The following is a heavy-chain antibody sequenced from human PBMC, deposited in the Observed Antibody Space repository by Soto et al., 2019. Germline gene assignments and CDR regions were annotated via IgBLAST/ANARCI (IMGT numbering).Heavy chain of an antibody. CDR3: AKWGYPAMQAFDI. D-gene: IGHD3-16*02. Sequence: SETLSLTCTVSGASVRDYNWNWIRQPPGRGLEWIGFIHHTGSNTYSPSLRSRVTMSVDTSRNQFSLMMTSVTAADTAVYYCAKWGYPAMQAFDIWGQGTMVTVSS. CDR1: GASVRDYN. J-gene: IGHJ3*02. CDR2: IHHTGSN. V-gene: IGHV4-59*02.